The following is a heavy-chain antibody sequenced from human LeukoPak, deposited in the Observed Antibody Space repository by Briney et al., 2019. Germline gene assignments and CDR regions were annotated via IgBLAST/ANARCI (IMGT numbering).Heavy chain of an antibody. Sequence: PGGSLRLSCAASGFTFSSYWMHWVRQAPGKGLVWVSRINSDGSSTSYADPVKGRFTIPRDNAKNTLYLQMNSLRAEDTAVYYCARRSAAKDAFDIWGQGTMVTVSS. CDR3: ARRSAAKDAFDI. CDR1: GFTFSSYW. CDR2: INSDGSST. J-gene: IGHJ3*02. V-gene: IGHV3-74*01. D-gene: IGHD6-25*01.